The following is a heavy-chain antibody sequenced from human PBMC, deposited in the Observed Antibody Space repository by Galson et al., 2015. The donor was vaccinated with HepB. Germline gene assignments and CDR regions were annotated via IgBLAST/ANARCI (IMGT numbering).Heavy chain of an antibody. CDR2: ISSSSSYI. J-gene: IGHJ4*02. CDR3: ARGSPMYYYDSSGYSGAGYYFDY. Sequence: SLRLSCAASGFTFSSYSMNWVRQAPGKGLEWVSSISSSSSYIYYADSVKGRFTISRDNAKNSLYLQMNSLRAEDTAVYYCARGSPMYYYDSSGYSGAGYYFDYWGQGTLVTVSS. CDR1: GFTFSSYS. V-gene: IGHV3-21*01. D-gene: IGHD3-22*01.